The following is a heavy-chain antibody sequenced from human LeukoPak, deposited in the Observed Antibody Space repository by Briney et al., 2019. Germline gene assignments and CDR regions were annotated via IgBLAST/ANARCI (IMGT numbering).Heavy chain of an antibody. Sequence: GASVKVSCKASGYTFTSYDINWVRQATGQGLEWMGWMNPNSGNTGYAQKFQGRVTMTRNTSISTAYMELSSLRSEDTAVYYCARGGACSSYYYYYYMDVWGKGTTVTVSS. J-gene: IGHJ6*03. D-gene: IGHD6-13*01. CDR3: ARGGACSSYYYYYYMDV. CDR2: MNPNSGNT. V-gene: IGHV1-8*01. CDR1: GYTFTSYD.